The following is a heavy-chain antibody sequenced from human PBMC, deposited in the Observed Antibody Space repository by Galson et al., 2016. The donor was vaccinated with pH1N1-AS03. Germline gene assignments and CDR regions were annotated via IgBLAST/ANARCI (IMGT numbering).Heavy chain of an antibody. CDR3: ARDANYHESDIYYDVFDM. J-gene: IGHJ3*02. CDR1: GFSLGNYW. D-gene: IGHD3-22*01. V-gene: IGHV3-7*01. CDR2: IKRDGEKK. Sequence: SLRLSCAASGFSLGNYWMTWVRQAPGKGLEWPANIKRDGEKKHYVDSVKGRFTSSTDNAKNSLYLEMNSLRAEDTAVYYCARDANYHESDIYYDVFDMWGQGTMVTVSS.